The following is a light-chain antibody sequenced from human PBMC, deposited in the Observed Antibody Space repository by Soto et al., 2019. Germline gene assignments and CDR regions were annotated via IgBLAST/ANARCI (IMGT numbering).Light chain of an antibody. CDR3: ATWDSSLTAGL. V-gene: IGLV1-51*01. CDR1: YSNIGNNY. J-gene: IGLJ2*01. Sequence: QSVLTQPPSVSAAPGQEVTISCSGGYSNIGNNYVSWYQQLPGTAPKLLIYDDNQRPSGIPDRFSGSKSGTSATLGITGLQTGDEADYYCATWDSSLTAGLFGGGTKLTVL. CDR2: DDN.